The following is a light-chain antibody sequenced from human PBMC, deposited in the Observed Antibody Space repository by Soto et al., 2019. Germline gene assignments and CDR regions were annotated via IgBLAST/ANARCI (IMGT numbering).Light chain of an antibody. CDR3: QQTESYPST. CDR1: QDISSF. V-gene: IGKV1-9*01. Sequence: QSPSSLSASVGDRVTITCRASQDISSFLAWYQQKPGKAPKLLIFAASTLQSGVPSRFSGSGSGTDFTLTISSLQPEDFATYYCQQTESYPSTFGGGTKVDIK. J-gene: IGKJ4*01. CDR2: AAS.